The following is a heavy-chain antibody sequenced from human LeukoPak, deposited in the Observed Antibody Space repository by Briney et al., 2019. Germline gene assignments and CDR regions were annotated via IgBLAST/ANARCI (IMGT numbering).Heavy chain of an antibody. J-gene: IGHJ4*02. D-gene: IGHD6-19*01. V-gene: IGHV1-69*13. CDR2: IIPIFGTA. CDR3: ARVDVIAVAGSTDFDY. CDR1: GGTFSSYA. Sequence: SVKVSCKASGGTFSSYAISWVRQAPGQGLEWMGGIIPIFGTANYAQKFQGRVTITADESTSTAYMELSSLRSEDTAVYYCARVDVIAVAGSTDFDYWGQGTLVTVSS.